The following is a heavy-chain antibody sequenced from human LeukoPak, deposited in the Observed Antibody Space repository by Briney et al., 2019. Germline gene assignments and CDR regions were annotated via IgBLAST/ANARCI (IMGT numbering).Heavy chain of an antibody. J-gene: IGHJ5*02. CDR2: ISSSSSYI. V-gene: IGHV3-21*01. D-gene: IGHD3-22*01. Sequence: GGSLRLSCAASGFTFSTYNMNWVRQAPGKGLEWVSSISSSSSYIYYADSVKGRFTISRDNAKNSLYLQMNSLRAEDTAVYYCAGEPTYYYDSSGSNWFDPWGQGTLVTVSS. CDR3: AGEPTYYYDSSGSNWFDP. CDR1: GFTFSTYN.